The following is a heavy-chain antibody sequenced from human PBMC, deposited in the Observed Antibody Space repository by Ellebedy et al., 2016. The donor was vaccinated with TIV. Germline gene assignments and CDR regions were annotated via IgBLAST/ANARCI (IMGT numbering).Heavy chain of an antibody. CDR3: ASSVATLDYYYGMDV. CDR2: IYPGDSDT. J-gene: IGHJ6*02. V-gene: IGHV5-51*01. D-gene: IGHD5-12*01. Sequence: GESLKISCKGSGYSFTSYWIGWVRQMPGKGLEWMGIIYPGDSDTRYSPSFQGQVTISADKSISTAYLQWSSLKASDTAMYYCASSVATLDYYYGMDVWGQGTTVTVSS. CDR1: GYSFTSYW.